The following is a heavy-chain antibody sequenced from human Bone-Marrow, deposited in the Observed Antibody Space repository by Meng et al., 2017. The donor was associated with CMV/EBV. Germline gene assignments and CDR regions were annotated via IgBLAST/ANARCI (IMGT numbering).Heavy chain of an antibody. V-gene: IGHV3-23*01. D-gene: IGHD1-26*01. CDR2: IYVKGAGT. CDR3: ARKVGGGYFFDY. J-gene: IGHJ4*02. CDR1: GFTFNVYA. Sequence: SGAASGFTFNVYAMDWVRQAPGKGLEWVSGIYVKGAGTFYADSVKDRFIISRDDSENRLYLHMNNLRAEDTAVYYCARKVGGGYFFDYWGQGTLVTVSS.